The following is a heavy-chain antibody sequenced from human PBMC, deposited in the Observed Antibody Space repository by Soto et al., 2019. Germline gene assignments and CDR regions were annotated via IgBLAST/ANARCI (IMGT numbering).Heavy chain of an antibody. CDR2: INHSGST. V-gene: IGHV4-34*01. J-gene: IGHJ4*02. CDR1: GGSFSGYY. CDR3: ARAPAKNVDY. D-gene: IGHD2-2*01. Sequence: SETLSLTCAVYGGSFSGYYWSWIRQPPGKGLEWIGEINHSGSTNYNPSLKSRVTISVDTSKNQFSLKLSSVTAADTAVYYCARAPAKNVDYWGQGTLVTV.